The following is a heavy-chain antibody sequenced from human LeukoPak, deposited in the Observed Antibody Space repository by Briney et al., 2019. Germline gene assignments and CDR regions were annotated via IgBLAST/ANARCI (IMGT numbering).Heavy chain of an antibody. Sequence: GSLRLSCAASGFTFSSYSMNWVRQAPGKGLEWVSAISGSGGSTYYADSVKGRFTISRDNSKNTLYLQMNSLRAEDTAVYYCAKGTTFHFDYWGQGTLVTVSS. J-gene: IGHJ4*02. CDR1: GFTFSSYS. D-gene: IGHD1-1*01. V-gene: IGHV3-23*01. CDR2: ISGSGGST. CDR3: AKGTTFHFDY.